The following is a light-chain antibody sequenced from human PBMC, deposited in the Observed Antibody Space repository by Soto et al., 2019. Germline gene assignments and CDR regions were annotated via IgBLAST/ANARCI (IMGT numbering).Light chain of an antibody. V-gene: IGLV4-69*01. CDR2: LNSDGSH. CDR1: SGHSSYT. Sequence: QLVLTQSPSASASLGASVKLTCTLSSGHSSYTIAWHQQQPEKGPRYLMKLNSDGSHSKGDGIPDRFSGFSSGAERYLTISSLQSEDEADYYCQTWGTGFRVFGGGTKLTVL. J-gene: IGLJ2*01. CDR3: QTWGTGFRV.